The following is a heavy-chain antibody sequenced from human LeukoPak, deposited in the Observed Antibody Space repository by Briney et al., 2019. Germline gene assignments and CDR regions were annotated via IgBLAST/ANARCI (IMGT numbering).Heavy chain of an antibody. Sequence: SETLSLTCTVSGGSISSYYWSWIRQPPGKGLEWIGYIYYSGSTNYNPSLKSRVTISVDTSKNQFSLKLSSVTAADTAVHYCARVAPRYCSGGSCYLNWFDPWGQGTLVTVSS. CDR1: GGSISSYY. CDR3: ARVAPRYCSGGSCYLNWFDP. D-gene: IGHD2-15*01. J-gene: IGHJ5*02. CDR2: IYYSGST. V-gene: IGHV4-59*01.